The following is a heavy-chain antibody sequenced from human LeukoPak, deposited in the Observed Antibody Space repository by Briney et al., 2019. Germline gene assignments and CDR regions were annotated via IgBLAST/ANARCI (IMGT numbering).Heavy chain of an antibody. CDR1: GYRFTSYW. J-gene: IGHJ6*04. D-gene: IGHD3-9*01. CDR2: IYPGDSDT. CDR3: ARSYYDILTGYSATSHYGMDV. V-gene: IGHV5-51*01. Sequence: GESLKISCKGSGYRFTSYWIGWVRQMPGKGLEWMGIIYPGDSDTRYSPSFQGQVTISADKSISTAYLQWSSLKASDTAMYYCARSYYDILTGYSATSHYGMDVWGKGTTVTVSS.